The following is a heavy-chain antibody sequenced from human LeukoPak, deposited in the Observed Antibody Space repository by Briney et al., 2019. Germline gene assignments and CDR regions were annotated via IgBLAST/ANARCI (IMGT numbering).Heavy chain of an antibody. CDR1: GGSISSSY. D-gene: IGHD2-2*02. CDR2: IYYSGST. Sequence: SETLSLTCTVSGGSISSSYWSWIRQPPGKGLEWIGYIYYSGSTNYNPSLKSRVTISLDTSKNQFSLKLSSVTAADTAVYYCARTIVVVPAAIGLDAFDIWGQGTMVTVSS. J-gene: IGHJ3*02. V-gene: IGHV4-59*01. CDR3: ARTIVVVPAAIGLDAFDI.